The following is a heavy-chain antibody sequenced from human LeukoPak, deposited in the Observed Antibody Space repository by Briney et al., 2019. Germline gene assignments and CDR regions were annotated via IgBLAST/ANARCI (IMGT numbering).Heavy chain of an antibody. D-gene: IGHD6-13*01. CDR2: IYYSGST. J-gene: IGHJ4*02. CDR3: ARVRAAAGTTPFDY. Sequence: SETLSLTCTVSGGSISSYYWSWIRQPPGKGLEWIGYIYYSGSTYYNPSLKSRVTISVDTSKNQFSLKLSSVTAADTAVYYCARVRAAAGTTPFDYWGQGTLVTVSS. V-gene: IGHV4-59*12. CDR1: GGSISSYY.